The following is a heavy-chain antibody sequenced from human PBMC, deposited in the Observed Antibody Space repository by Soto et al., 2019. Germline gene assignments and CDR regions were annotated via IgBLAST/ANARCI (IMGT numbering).Heavy chain of an antibody. D-gene: IGHD2-21*02. CDR3: VSNLSAYCEIDCYPLHD. J-gene: IGHJ6*02. V-gene: IGHV4-59*01. CDR2: MYNTGST. Sequence: SETLSLTCTVSGGSISGYYWSWIRQPPGKGLEWIGYMYNTGSTVYNPSFKSRVTISVDTSKNQFSLKLNSVTAADTAVYYCVSNLSAYCEIDCYPLHDWRQG. CDR1: GGSISGYY.